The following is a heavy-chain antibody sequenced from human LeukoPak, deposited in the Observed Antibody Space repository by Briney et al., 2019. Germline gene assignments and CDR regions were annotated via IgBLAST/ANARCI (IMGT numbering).Heavy chain of an antibody. CDR3: ARLTGYTSGWNTFDF. CDR2: IYPGDSDT. D-gene: IGHD6-19*01. CDR1: GYRFTNYW. V-gene: IGHV5-51*01. J-gene: IGHJ3*01. Sequence: GESLKISCKGSGYRFTNYWIGWVRQMLGKGLEWMGIIYPGDSDTRYSPSFQGQVTISADKSISTAYLHWSSLKASDTARYYCARLTGYTSGWNTFDFWGQGTMVTVSS.